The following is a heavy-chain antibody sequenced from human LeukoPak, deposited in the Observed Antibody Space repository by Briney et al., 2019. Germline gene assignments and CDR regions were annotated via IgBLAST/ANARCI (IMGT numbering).Heavy chain of an antibody. CDR3: ARERNSGSVPDY. V-gene: IGHV1-2*02. CDR2: INSNSGVT. Sequence: ASVEVSCKASGYTFTGYFIHWVRQAPGQGFEWMGWINSNSGVTKYAQKFQGRVTMTRDTSISTAYMDLSRLTSDDTAVYYCARERNSGSVPDYWGQGTLVTVSS. CDR1: GYTFTGYF. D-gene: IGHD1-26*01. J-gene: IGHJ4*02.